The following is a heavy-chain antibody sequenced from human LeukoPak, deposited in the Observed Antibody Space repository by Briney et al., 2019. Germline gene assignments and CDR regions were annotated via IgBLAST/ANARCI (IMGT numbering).Heavy chain of an antibody. Sequence: PGGSLRLSCAASGFTFSRFWMSWVRQARGKGREGVANIKQEGSEKYYVDYVKGRFTISRDNAKNSLYLQMNSLRAEDTAVFYCARDGTYTDYAPAFDIWGQGTLVTVSS. J-gene: IGHJ4*02. V-gene: IGHV3-7*04. CDR3: ARDGTYTDYAPAFDI. CDR1: GFTFSRFW. D-gene: IGHD4-17*01. CDR2: IKQEGSEK.